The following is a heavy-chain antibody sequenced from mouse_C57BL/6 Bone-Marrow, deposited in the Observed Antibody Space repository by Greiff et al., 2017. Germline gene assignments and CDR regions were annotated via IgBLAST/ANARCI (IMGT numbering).Heavy chain of an antibody. CDR2: IHPSDSDT. V-gene: IGHV1-74*01. J-gene: IGHJ4*01. D-gene: IGHD1-1*01. CDR3: AISYYYGSSYVYYYAMDY. Sequence: QVQLQQPGAELVKPGASVKVSCKASGYTFTSYWMHWVKQRPGQGLEWIGRIHPSDSDTNYNQQFKGKATLTVDKSSSTAYMQLSSLTSEDSAVYYCAISYYYGSSYVYYYAMDYWGQGTSVTVSS. CDR1: GYTFTSYW.